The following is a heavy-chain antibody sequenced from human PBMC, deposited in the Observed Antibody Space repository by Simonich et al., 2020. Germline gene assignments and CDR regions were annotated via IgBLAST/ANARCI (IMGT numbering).Heavy chain of an antibody. CDR3: ARANERDY. CDR2: ISSSSSYI. V-gene: IGHV3-21*01. D-gene: IGHD1-1*01. Sequence: EVQLVESGGGLVKPGGSLRLSCAASGFTFSSYSMNWVRQAPGKVVGADSSISSSSSYIYYADSGKGRFTISRDNAKNSMYLQMNSLRAEDTAVYYCARANERDYWGQGTLVTVSS. CDR1: GFTFSSYS. J-gene: IGHJ4*02.